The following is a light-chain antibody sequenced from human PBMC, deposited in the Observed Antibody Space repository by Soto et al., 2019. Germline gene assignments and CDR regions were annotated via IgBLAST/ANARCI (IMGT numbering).Light chain of an antibody. CDR1: QSVSSS. CDR3: QQCYTWPLT. CDR2: GAS. Sequence: EIVMTQSPATLSVSPGERATLSCRASQSVSSSLAWYQQKPGQAPRLLIYGASTRATGVPARFRGSGSGTEFVLSHTRLQAEDFAVYYCQQCYTWPLTSGGGTKVVIE. J-gene: IGKJ4*01. V-gene: IGKV3-15*01.